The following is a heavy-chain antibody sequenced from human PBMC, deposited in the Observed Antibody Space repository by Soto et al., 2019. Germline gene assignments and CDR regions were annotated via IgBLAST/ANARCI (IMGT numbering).Heavy chain of an antibody. CDR1: GFTFSSYA. V-gene: IGHV3-23*01. Sequence: EVQLLESGGGLVQPGGSPRLSCAASGFTFSSYAMSWVRQAPGKGLEWVSAIIGSGETTYYADSVKGRFTISRDNSKNTLYLQMNSLRAGDTAVYYCAKAHGSLVNPYFDVWGQGTLVTVSS. J-gene: IGHJ4*02. CDR2: IIGSGETT. D-gene: IGHD1-26*01. CDR3: AKAHGSLVNPYFDV.